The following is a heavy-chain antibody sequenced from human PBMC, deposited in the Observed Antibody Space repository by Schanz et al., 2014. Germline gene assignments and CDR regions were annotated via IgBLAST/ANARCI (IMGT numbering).Heavy chain of an antibody. CDR3: AKDPSHGDYDYYFDY. D-gene: IGHD3-22*01. V-gene: IGHV3-13*01. J-gene: IGHJ4*02. Sequence: EVQLVESGGGLVQPGGSLRLSCAASGFTFSDHYMDWVRQGTGKGLEWVSTIGYLGDTYYPDSVKGRFTVSRDSGQNSLYLQMNSLRAGDTAVYYCAKDPSHGDYDYYFDYWGQGTLVTVSS. CDR1: GFTFSDHY. CDR2: IGYLGDT.